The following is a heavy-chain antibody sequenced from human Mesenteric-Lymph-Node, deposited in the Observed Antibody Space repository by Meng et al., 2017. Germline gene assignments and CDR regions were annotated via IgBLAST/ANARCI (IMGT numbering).Heavy chain of an antibody. CDR3: ARDLGPGYSSGTNNWFDP. V-gene: IGHV4-39*07. D-gene: IGHD6-19*01. Sequence: GSLRLSCTVSGGSISSSSYYWGWIRQPPGKGLEWIGSIYYSGSTYHNPSLKSRVTISVDMSKNQFSLKLSSVTAADTAVYYCARDLGPGYSSGTNNWFDPWGQGTLVTVSS. CDR1: GGSISSSSYY. J-gene: IGHJ5*02. CDR2: IYYSGST.